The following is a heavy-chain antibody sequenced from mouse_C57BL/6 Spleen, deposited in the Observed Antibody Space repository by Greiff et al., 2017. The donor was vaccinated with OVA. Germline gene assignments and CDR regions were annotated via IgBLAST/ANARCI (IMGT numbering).Heavy chain of an antibody. CDR3: AREDTVVAPGFAC. Sequence: VQLQQSGAELVRPGSSVKMSCKTSGYTFTSYGINWVKQRPGQGLDWIGYIYIGNGYTEYNEKFKGKATLTSDTSSSTAYLQLRSLTSEDSAIYFCAREDTVVAPGFACWGQVTLVTGSA. D-gene: IGHD1-1*01. J-gene: IGHJ3*01. CDR2: IYIGNGYT. CDR1: GYTFTSYG. V-gene: IGHV1-58*01.